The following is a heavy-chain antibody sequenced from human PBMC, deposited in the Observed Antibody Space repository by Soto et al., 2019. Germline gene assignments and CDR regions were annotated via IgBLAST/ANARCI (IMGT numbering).Heavy chain of an antibody. CDR2: ISGSGGST. CDR3: ARDRGRGDDGFDS. D-gene: IGHD3-16*01. Sequence: EVPLLESGGGLVQPGGSLRLSCAASGFTFSSYAMSWVRQAPGKGLEWVSAISGSGGSTFYADSVKGRFTISRDTSKNTRFLQMNSLRAEGTAVDYCARDRGRGDDGFDSWGQGTLVTVSS. V-gene: IGHV3-23*01. J-gene: IGHJ5*01. CDR1: GFTFSSYA.